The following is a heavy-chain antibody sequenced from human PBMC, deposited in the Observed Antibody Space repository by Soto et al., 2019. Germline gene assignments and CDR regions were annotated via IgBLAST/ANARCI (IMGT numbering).Heavy chain of an antibody. CDR1: GYIFTKYT. Sequence: ASAKASSKASGYIFTKYTVHWVRQAHGQGLEWMGWIIAGSGSIKYSQRFQGRVTITRDTTANTTYMEVSSLRSEDTAVYYCARGSRSTTLLDYWGPGTLVTVSS. CDR2: IIAGSGSI. J-gene: IGHJ4*02. D-gene: IGHD5-12*01. CDR3: ARGSRSTTLLDY. V-gene: IGHV1-3*01.